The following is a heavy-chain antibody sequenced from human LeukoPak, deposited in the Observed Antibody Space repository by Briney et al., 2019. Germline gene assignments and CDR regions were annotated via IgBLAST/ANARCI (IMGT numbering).Heavy chain of an antibody. J-gene: IGHJ6*03. CDR1: GYTFTSYY. D-gene: IGHD1-1*01. CDR2: INPSGGST. V-gene: IGHV1-46*03. Sequence: ASVKVSCKASGYTFTSYYMHWVRQAPGQGLEWMGIINPSGGSTSYSQKFQGRVTMTRDTSTSTVYMELSSLRSEDTAVYYCASHPTHQLMDVWGKGTTVTVSS. CDR3: ASHPTHQLMDV.